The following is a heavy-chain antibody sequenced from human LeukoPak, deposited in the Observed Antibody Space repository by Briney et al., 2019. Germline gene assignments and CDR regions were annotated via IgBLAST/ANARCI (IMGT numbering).Heavy chain of an antibody. V-gene: IGHV4-59*01. J-gene: IGHJ2*01. CDR3: ARDIGGAIFGVVIANWYFDL. CDR1: GGXXSSXX. D-gene: IGHD3-3*01. CDR2: XYYSGST. Sequence: GGXXSSXXXXWIRQPPGKXXXXXGYXYYSGSTNYNPSLKSRVTISVDTSKNQFSLKLSSVTAADTAVYYCARDIGGAIFGVVIANWYFDLWGRGTLVTVSS.